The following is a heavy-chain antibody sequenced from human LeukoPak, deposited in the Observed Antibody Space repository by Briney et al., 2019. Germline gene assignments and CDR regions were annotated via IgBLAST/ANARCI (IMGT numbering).Heavy chain of an antibody. CDR3: ARGYDYVWGSYYFDY. CDR1: GFTFSSYE. CDR2: ISSSGSTI. V-gene: IGHV3-48*03. D-gene: IGHD3-16*01. J-gene: IGHJ4*02. Sequence: QPGGSLRLSCAASGFTFSSYEMNWVRQAPGKGLEWVSYISSSGSTIYYADSVKGRFTISRDNAKNSLYLQMNSLRAEDTAVYYCARGYDYVWGSYYFDYWGQGTLVTVSS.